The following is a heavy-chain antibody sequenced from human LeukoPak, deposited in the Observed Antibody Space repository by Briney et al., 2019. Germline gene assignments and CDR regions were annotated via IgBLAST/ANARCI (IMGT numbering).Heavy chain of an antibody. CDR2: ISGSGGST. V-gene: IGHV3-23*01. CDR3: AKSPGSYPFDY. Sequence: GGSLRLSCAASGFTFSSYAMIWVRQAPGKGLEWVSAISGSGGSTYYADSVKGRFTISRDNSKNTLYLQMNSPRAEDTAVYYCAKSPGSYPFDYWGQGTLVTVSS. D-gene: IGHD1-26*01. CDR1: GFTFSSYA. J-gene: IGHJ4*02.